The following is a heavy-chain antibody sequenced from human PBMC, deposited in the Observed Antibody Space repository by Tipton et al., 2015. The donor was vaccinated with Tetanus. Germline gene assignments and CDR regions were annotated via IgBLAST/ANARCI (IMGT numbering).Heavy chain of an antibody. V-gene: IGHV4-39*01. CDR1: GGSISTNSYF. CDR2: ITYSGST. Sequence: TLSLTCTVSGGSISTNSYFWGWIRQPPGKGLEWVGTITYSGSTYYNPSLQSRVTVSADTSKNQFSLRLTSVTAADSAVYFCARSADNWFDPWGQGTLVTVSS. CDR3: ARSADNWFDP. J-gene: IGHJ5*02.